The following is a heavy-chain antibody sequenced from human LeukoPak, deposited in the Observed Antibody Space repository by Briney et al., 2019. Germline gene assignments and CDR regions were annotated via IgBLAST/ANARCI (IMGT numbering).Heavy chain of an antibody. Sequence: GSSVKVSCKASGGTFSSYAISWVRQAPGQGLEWMGRIIPIFGTANYAQKLQGRGTITTDESTRPAYMELSSLRSEDTAVYYCAREALTGDYYDSSGPTHIDYWGQGTLVTVSS. D-gene: IGHD3-22*01. CDR3: AREALTGDYYDSSGPTHIDY. J-gene: IGHJ4*02. V-gene: IGHV1-69*05. CDR2: IIPIFGTA. CDR1: GGTFSSYA.